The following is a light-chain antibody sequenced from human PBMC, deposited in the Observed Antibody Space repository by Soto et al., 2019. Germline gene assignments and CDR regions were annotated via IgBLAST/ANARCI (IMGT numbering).Light chain of an antibody. V-gene: IGKV1-39*01. CDR3: QQTFSYQIT. CDR1: QTVSTY. J-gene: IGKJ5*01. CDR2: AAS. Sequence: DIQMTQSPSSLSASVGDRVTISCRASQTVSTYLNWYRGKVGTAPQSLIYAASTLHSGLSSRFSGSGSATDFTLSISRLQPEDFAVYYCQQTFSYQITFGQGTRLEIK.